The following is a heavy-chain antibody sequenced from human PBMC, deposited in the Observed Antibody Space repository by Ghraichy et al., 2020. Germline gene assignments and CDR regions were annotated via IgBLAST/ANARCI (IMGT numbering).Heavy chain of an antibody. V-gene: IGHV3-7*01. D-gene: IGHD5-24*01. CDR3: ARGPTPQRWLQFDY. CDR1: GFTFSSYW. CDR2: IKQDGSEK. J-gene: IGHJ4*02. Sequence: GGSLRLSCAASGFTFSSYWMSWVRQAPGKGLEWVANIKQDGSEKYYVDSVKGRFTISRDNAKNSLYLQMNSLRAEDTAVYYCARGPTPQRWLQFDYWGQGILVTVSS.